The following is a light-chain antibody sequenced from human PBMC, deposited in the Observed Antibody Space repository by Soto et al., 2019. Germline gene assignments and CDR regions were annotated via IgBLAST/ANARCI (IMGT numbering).Light chain of an antibody. J-gene: IGKJ5*01. CDR2: DAS. V-gene: IGKV3D-20*02. CDR3: QQRSNWPIT. CDR1: QTVSNNY. Sequence: EIVLTQSPATLSLSPGERGTLSCGATQTVSNNYLAWYQQKPGLAPRLLIYDASIRATGIPERFSGSGSGTDFTLTISRLEPEDFAVYYCQQRSNWPITFGQGTRLEIK.